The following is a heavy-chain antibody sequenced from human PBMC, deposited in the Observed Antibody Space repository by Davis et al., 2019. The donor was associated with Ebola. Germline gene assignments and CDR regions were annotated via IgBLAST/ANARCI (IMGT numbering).Heavy chain of an antibody. J-gene: IGHJ4*02. Sequence: GSLRLSCAVYGGSFSGYYWSWIRQPPGKGLEWIGEINHSGSTNYNPSLKSRVTISVDTSKNQFSLKLSSVTAADTAVYYCARGRVSYFGVVRTFDYWGQGTLVTVSS. CDR1: GGSFSGYY. CDR3: ARGRVSYFGVVRTFDY. D-gene: IGHD3-3*01. CDR2: INHSGST. V-gene: IGHV4-34*01.